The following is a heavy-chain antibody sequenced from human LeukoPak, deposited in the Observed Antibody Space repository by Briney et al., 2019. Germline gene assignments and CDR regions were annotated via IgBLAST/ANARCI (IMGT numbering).Heavy chain of an antibody. D-gene: IGHD3-10*01. J-gene: IGHJ5*02. Sequence: SVKVSCKASGYTFSNYAISWVRQAPGQGLEWMGGIIPMFTTPNYAQKFQARVTITADKSTSTAYMELSSLRSEDTAVYYCAREYGSGSYPWGQGTLVTVSS. CDR2: IIPMFTTP. V-gene: IGHV1-69*06. CDR1: GYTFSNYA. CDR3: AREYGSGSYP.